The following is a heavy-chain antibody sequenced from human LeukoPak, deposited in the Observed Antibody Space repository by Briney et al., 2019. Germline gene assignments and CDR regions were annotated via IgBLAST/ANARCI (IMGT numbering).Heavy chain of an antibody. D-gene: IGHD5/OR15-5a*01. J-gene: IGHJ4*02. V-gene: IGHV3-7*01. CDR2: IKQYGSVK. Sequence: VANIKQYGSVKNYMDSLKGRSTISRDNARESLYLEINSLRADDTAVYYCARDPESSAFDLWGQGALVTVSS. CDR3: ARDPESSAFDL.